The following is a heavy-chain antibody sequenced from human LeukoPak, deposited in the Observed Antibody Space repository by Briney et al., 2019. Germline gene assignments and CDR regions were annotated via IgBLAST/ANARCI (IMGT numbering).Heavy chain of an antibody. J-gene: IGHJ5*01. CDR3: ARGAHITIFEGWFDS. CDR2: IYYSGTT. Sequence: KPSETLSLTCSVSGGSIGSYYWNWIRQPPGKGLEWIGYIYYSGTTDYSPSLKSRVTMSVDTSKNQFSLKLSSVTAADTAVYYCARGAHITIFEGWFDSWGQGTLVTVSS. CDR1: GGSIGSYY. V-gene: IGHV4-59*08. D-gene: IGHD3-3*01.